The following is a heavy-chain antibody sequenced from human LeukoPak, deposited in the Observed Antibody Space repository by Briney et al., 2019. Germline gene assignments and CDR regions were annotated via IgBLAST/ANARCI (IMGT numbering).Heavy chain of an antibody. CDR3: ASIGWFGELLLDY. CDR2: IYTSGST. Sequence: SETLSLTCTVSDDSITIYYWSWIRQPAGKGLEWIGRIYTSGSTNYNPSLKSRVTMSVDTSKNQFSLKLSSVTAADTAVYYCASIGWFGELLLDYWGQGTLVTVSS. D-gene: IGHD3-10*01. V-gene: IGHV4-4*07. CDR1: DDSITIYY. J-gene: IGHJ4*02.